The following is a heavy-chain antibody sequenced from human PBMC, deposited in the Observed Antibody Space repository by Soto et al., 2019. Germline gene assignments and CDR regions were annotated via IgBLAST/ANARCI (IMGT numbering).Heavy chain of an antibody. J-gene: IGHJ4*02. V-gene: IGHV1-18*01. CDR3: ARVAEPYYDCSSCYCCFDD. D-gene: IGHD3-3*01. CDR1: GYTFTSYG. CDR2: ISAYNGNT. Sequence: GASVKVSCKASGYTFTSYGISWVRQAPGQGLEWMGWISAYNGNTNYAQKLQGRVTMTTDTSTSTAYMELRSLRSDDTAVYYCARVAEPYYDCSSCYCCFDDWGQGTLVTVSS.